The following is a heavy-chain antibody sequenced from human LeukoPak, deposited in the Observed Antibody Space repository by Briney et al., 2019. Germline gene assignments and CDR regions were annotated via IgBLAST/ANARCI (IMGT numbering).Heavy chain of an antibody. Sequence: ASVKVSCKASGYTFTSYGISWVRQAPGRGLEWMGWISAYNGNTNYAQKLQGRVTMTTDTSTSTAYMELRSLRSDDTAVYYCARSDLTTVTNDAFDIWGQGTMVTVSS. D-gene: IGHD4-17*01. J-gene: IGHJ3*02. CDR3: ARSDLTTVTNDAFDI. CDR1: GYTFTSYG. CDR2: ISAYNGNT. V-gene: IGHV1-18*01.